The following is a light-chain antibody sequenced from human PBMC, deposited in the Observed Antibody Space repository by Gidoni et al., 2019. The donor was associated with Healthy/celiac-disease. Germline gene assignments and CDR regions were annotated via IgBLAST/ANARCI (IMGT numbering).Light chain of an antibody. J-gene: IGLJ2*01. CDR3: SSYTSSSVV. Sequence: QSALTQPASVSGSPGQSITISCTGTSSDVGGYNYVSWYQQHPGKAPKLMIYEVSNRPSGVSNRFSGSKSGNTASLTISGLQAEDEADYYCSSYTSSSVVFGGGTKLTVX. CDR1: SSDVGGYNY. V-gene: IGLV2-14*01. CDR2: EVS.